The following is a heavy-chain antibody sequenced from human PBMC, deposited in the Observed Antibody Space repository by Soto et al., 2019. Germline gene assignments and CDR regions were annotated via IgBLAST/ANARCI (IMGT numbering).Heavy chain of an antibody. J-gene: IGHJ6*02. Sequence: EASVKVSCKASGYTFTRYGFSWVRQAPGQGLEWMGWISTYNENTKYPQKFQGRITMTTDTPTSTAYMEMRSLTSDDTAVYYCAREGYCSSGSCALYSHDYFGMDVWGQGTTVTGSS. CDR1: GYTFTRYG. D-gene: IGHD2-15*01. CDR3: AREGYCSSGSCALYSHDYFGMDV. V-gene: IGHV1-18*01. CDR2: ISTYNENT.